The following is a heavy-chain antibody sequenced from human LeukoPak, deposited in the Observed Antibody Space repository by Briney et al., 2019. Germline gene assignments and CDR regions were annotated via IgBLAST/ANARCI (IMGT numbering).Heavy chain of an antibody. D-gene: IGHD6-13*01. CDR1: GFTFSSYS. J-gene: IGHJ6*02. CDR2: ISSSSSTI. CDR3: ARDAPIAAAGYYYYYYGMDV. V-gene: IGHV3-48*01. Sequence: GGSLRLSCAAPGFTFSSYSMNWVRQAPGKGLEWVSYISSSSSTIYYADSVKGRFTISRDNAKNSLYLQMNSLRAEDTAVYYCARDAPIAAAGYYYYYYGMDVWGQGTTVTVSS.